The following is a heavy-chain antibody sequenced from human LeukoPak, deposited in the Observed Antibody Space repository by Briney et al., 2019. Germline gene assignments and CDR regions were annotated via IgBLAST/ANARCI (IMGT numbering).Heavy chain of an antibody. CDR3: AREISFGGSDY. V-gene: IGHV4-38-2*02. Sequence: PSETLSLTCTVSGYSISSGYYWGWIRQPPGKGREGIGSIYDSGNTNDKPSLKSRVAMSVAPSKNQFSLQLSSVTAAATAVYYCAREISFGGSDYWGQGTLVTVSS. CDR1: GYSISSGYY. CDR2: IYDSGNT. J-gene: IGHJ4*02. D-gene: IGHD2-15*01.